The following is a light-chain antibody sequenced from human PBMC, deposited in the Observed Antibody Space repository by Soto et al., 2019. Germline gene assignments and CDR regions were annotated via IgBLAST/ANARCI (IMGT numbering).Light chain of an antibody. Sequence: GDIAIITCRASQSISTNLNWYQQKPGRVPKLLIYAASSLQSGVPSRFSGSGSGTDFTLTISSLQPEDFTTYYCQQANCFLLTFGGVGKVDI. CDR2: AAS. CDR1: QSISTN. J-gene: IGKJ4*01. V-gene: IGKV1-39*01. CDR3: QQANCFLLT.